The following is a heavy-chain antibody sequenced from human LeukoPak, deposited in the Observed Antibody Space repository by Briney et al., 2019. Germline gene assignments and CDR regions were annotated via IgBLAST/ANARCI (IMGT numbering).Heavy chain of an antibody. J-gene: IGHJ3*02. V-gene: IGHV4-4*07. Sequence: SKTLSLTCTVSGGSISSYYWSWIRQPAGKGLEWIGRIYTSGSTNYNPSLKSRVTMSVDTSKNRFSLKLSSVTAADTAVYYCARDLDSSGYLDAFDIWGQGTMVTVSS. CDR3: ARDLDSSGYLDAFDI. CDR2: IYTSGST. CDR1: GGSISSYY. D-gene: IGHD3-22*01.